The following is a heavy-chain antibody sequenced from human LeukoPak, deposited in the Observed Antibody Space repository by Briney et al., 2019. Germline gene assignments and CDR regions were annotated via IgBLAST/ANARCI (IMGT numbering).Heavy chain of an antibody. J-gene: IGHJ6*02. CDR2: ISYDGSNK. V-gene: IGHV3-30*18. D-gene: IGHD6-19*01. CDR3: AKDQAVADRLYYYGMDV. CDR1: GFTFSSYG. Sequence: PGGSLRLSCAASGFTFSSYGMHWARQAPGKGLEWVAVISYDGSNKYYADSVKGRFTISRDNSKNTLYLQMNSLRAEDTAVYYCAKDQAVADRLYYYGMDVWGQGTTVTVSS.